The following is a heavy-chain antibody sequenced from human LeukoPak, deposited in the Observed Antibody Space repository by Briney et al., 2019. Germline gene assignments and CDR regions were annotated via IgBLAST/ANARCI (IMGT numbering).Heavy chain of an antibody. Sequence: GGSLRLSCAASGFTFSSYGMHWVRQAPGKGLEWVAVISYDGSNKYYADSVKGRFTISRDNSKNTLYLQMNSLRAEDTAVYYCAKDLGSKNYYYYYMDVWGKGTTVTVSS. CDR3: AKDLGSKNYYYYYMDV. V-gene: IGHV3-30*18. J-gene: IGHJ6*03. CDR2: ISYDGSNK. D-gene: IGHD3-10*01. CDR1: GFTFSSYG.